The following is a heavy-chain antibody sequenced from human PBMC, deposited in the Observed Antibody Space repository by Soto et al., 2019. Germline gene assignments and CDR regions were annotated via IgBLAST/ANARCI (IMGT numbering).Heavy chain of an antibody. V-gene: IGHV3-23*01. CDR3: AKKEAYYYGSGRPNDAFDI. CDR1: GFTFSSYA. Sequence: EVQLLESGGGLVQPGGSLRLSCAASGFTFSSYAMSWVRQAPGKGLEWVSAISGSGGSTYYADSVKGRFTISRDNSKNTLYLQMNSLRDEDTAVYYCAKKEAYYYGSGRPNDAFDIWGQGTMVTVSS. D-gene: IGHD3-10*01. CDR2: ISGSGGST. J-gene: IGHJ3*02.